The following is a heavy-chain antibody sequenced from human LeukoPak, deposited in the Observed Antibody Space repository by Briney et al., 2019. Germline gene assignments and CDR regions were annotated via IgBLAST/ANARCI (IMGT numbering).Heavy chain of an antibody. CDR1: GFTFSSYE. CDR2: ISGGGETM. D-gene: IGHD1-1*01. V-gene: IGHV3-48*03. J-gene: IGHJ4*02. Sequence: GGSLRLSCVASGFTFSSYEMNWVRQAPGKGLEWLSYISGGGETMFYVDSVKGRFTISRDNADNSLSLQMNSLRAEDTAVYYCVRCGRGVSNSMPFLDYWGQGALVTVSS. CDR3: VRCGRGVSNSMPFLDY.